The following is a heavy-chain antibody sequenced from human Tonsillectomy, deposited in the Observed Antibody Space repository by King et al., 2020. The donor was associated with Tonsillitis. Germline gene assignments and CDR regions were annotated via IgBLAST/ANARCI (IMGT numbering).Heavy chain of an antibody. Sequence: VQLQESGPGLVKPSETLSLTCTVSGASISSYFWSWIRQPPGKGLEWIGYISYSGNTDYNPSLKSRVSISVDTSKNQFSLNVNSVTAADTAIYYCARTWAMAPFDVWGQGTLAT. CDR1: GASISSYF. CDR3: ARTWAMAPFDV. D-gene: IGHD5-18*01. V-gene: IGHV4-59*01. J-gene: IGHJ4*02. CDR2: ISYSGNT.